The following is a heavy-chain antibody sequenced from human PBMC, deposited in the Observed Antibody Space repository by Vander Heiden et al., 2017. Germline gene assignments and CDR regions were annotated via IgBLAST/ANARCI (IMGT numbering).Heavy chain of an antibody. D-gene: IGHD3-22*01. J-gene: IGHJ4*02. Sequence: QVQLVQSGAEVKKPGPSVKVSCKASGGNFSSYAISWVRQAPGQGLEWMGGIIPIFGTANYAQKFQGRVTITADESTSTAYMELSSLRSEDTAVYYCARGLDYYDSSGYSAGDYWGQGTLVTVSS. CDR3: ARGLDYYDSSGYSAGDY. CDR1: GGNFSSYA. V-gene: IGHV1-69*01. CDR2: IIPIFGTA.